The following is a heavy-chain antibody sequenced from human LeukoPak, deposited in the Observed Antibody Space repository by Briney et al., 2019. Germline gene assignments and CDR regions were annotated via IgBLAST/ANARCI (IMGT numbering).Heavy chain of an antibody. V-gene: IGHV3-13*01. CDR3: ARWGDYDSSGFDY. D-gene: IGHD3-22*01. CDR1: GFTFSSYD. CDR2: IGTAGDT. J-gene: IGHJ4*02. Sequence: GGSLRLSCAASGFTFSSYDMHWVRQATGKGLKWVSAIGTAGDTYYPGSVKGRFTISRENAKNSLYLQMNSLRAGDTAVYYCARWGDYDSSGFDYWGQGTLVTVSS.